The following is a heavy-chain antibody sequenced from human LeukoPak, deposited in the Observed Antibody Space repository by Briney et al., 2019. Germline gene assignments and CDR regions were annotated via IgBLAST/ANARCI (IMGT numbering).Heavy chain of an antibody. CDR2: IKQDGSLQ. V-gene: IGHV3-7*01. CDR3: ATSYDSSGCA. D-gene: IGHD3-22*01. Sequence: PTGGSLRLSCTASGFTFSSFWMAWVRQAPGKGLEWVANIKQDGSLQHYGDSVKGRVTISRDNAKNSLYLQMNNLRAEDTALYYCATSYDSSGCAWGQGTLVTVSS. J-gene: IGHJ5*02. CDR1: GFTFSSFW.